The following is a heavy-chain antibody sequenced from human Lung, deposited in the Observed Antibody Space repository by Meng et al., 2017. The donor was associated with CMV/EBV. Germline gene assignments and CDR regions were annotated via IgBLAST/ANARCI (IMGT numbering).Heavy chain of an antibody. J-gene: IGHJ4*02. D-gene: IGHD4-17*01. CDR2: IITLFGTP. Sequence: SVKVSCKASGGTYSTYGISWVRQAPGQRLEWMGGIITLFGTPNYAQRFQGRVTITTDESTSTTYMELRSLRSEDTAVYYCARSLMTTVTTLEYWGQGTLVTVSS. CDR3: ARSLMTTVTTLEY. V-gene: IGHV1-69*05. CDR1: GGTYSTYG.